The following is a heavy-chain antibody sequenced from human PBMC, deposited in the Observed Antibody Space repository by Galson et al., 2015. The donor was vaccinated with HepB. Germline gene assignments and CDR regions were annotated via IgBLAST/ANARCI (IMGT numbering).Heavy chain of an antibody. Sequence: SVKVSCKASGYTFTSYAMHWVRQAPGQRLEWMGWINAGNGNTKYSQKFQGRVTITRDTSASTAYMELSSLRSEDTAVYYCARGALLWFGELISYYYGMDVWGQGTTVTVSS. CDR3: ARGALLWFGELISYYYGMDV. D-gene: IGHD3-10*01. CDR2: INAGNGNT. J-gene: IGHJ6*02. V-gene: IGHV1-3*01. CDR1: GYTFTSYA.